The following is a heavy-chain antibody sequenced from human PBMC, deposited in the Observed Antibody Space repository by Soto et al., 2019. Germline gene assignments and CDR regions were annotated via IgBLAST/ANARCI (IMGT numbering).Heavy chain of an antibody. Sequence: SVKVSCKASGGTFSSYTISWVRQAPGQGLEWMGRIIPILGIANYAQKFQGRVTITADKSTSTAYMELSSLRSEDTAVYYCAKNGPCSTSCYSPSNYYYYGMDVWGQGTTVTVSS. V-gene: IGHV1-69*02. CDR2: IIPILGIA. CDR1: GGTFSSYT. J-gene: IGHJ6*02. CDR3: AKNGPCSTSCYSPSNYYYYGMDV. D-gene: IGHD2-2*02.